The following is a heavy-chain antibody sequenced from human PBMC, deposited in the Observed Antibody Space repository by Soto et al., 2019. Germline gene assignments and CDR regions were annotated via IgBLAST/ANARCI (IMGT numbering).Heavy chain of an antibody. CDR2: INAGNGNT. CDR3: ARDRVRFHAFDI. Sequence: QVQLVQSGAEVKKPGASVKVSCKASGYTFTSYAMHWVRQAPGQRLEWMGWINAGNGNTKYSQKFQGRVTITRDTSASTAYMELSSLRSEDTAVYYCARDRVRFHAFDIWGQGTMVTVSS. V-gene: IGHV1-3*01. CDR1: GYTFTSYA. D-gene: IGHD2-2*01. J-gene: IGHJ3*02.